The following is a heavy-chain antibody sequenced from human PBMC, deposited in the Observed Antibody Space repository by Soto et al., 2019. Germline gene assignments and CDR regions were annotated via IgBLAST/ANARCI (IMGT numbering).Heavy chain of an antibody. CDR3: ARDLWQRLSLTYYGMDV. Sequence: GGSLRLSCAASGFTFSSYAMLWVRQAPGKGLEWVAVISYDGSNKYYADSVKGRFTISRDNSKNTLYLQMNSLRAEDTAVYYCARDLWQRLSLTYYGMDVWGQGTTVTVSS. J-gene: IGHJ6*02. D-gene: IGHD6-25*01. CDR2: ISYDGSNK. CDR1: GFTFSSYA. V-gene: IGHV3-30-3*01.